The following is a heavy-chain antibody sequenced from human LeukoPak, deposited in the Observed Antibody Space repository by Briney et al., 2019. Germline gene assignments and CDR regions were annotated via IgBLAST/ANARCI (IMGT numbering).Heavy chain of an antibody. D-gene: IGHD1-26*01. CDR3: TTDIVVGATRTTDY. V-gene: IGHV3-15*01. Sequence: GGSLRLSCAASGFTFSNAWMSWVRQAPGKGLEWVGRIKSKTDGGTTDYAAPVKGRFTISRDDSKNTMYLQMNSLKTEDTAVYYCTTDIVVGATRTTDYWGQGTLVTVSS. CDR1: GFTFSNAW. J-gene: IGHJ4*02. CDR2: IKSKTDGGTT.